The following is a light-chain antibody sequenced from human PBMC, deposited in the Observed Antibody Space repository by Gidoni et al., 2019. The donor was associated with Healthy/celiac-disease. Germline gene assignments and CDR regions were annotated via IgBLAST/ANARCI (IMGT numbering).Light chain of an antibody. CDR1: SSNIGSNT. V-gene: IGLV1-44*01. CDR2: NNN. CDR3: AAWDDSLNGPV. J-gene: IGLJ2*01. Sequence: QSVLTQPPSASGTPGQRVTISCSGSSSNIGSNTVNWYQQLPGTAPKLLIYNNNQRPSGVPDRFSGSESGTSASLAVSGLQSEDEADYYCAAWDDSLNGPVFGGGTKLXVX.